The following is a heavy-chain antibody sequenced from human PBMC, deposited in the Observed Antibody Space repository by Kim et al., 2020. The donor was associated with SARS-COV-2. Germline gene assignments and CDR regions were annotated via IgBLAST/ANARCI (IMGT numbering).Heavy chain of an antibody. J-gene: IGHJ5*02. CDR1: GFTFSSHA. V-gene: IGHV3-30*02. Sequence: GGSLRLSCAASGFTFSSHAMNWVRQAPGKGLEWVALIWNDGSYKNYAESVKGRFTISRDNSNNRLYLEMSSLRAEDTAVYYCAKEIRVDSSGYFDLWGQG. CDR3: AKEIRVDSSGYFDL. CDR2: IWNDGSYK. D-gene: IGHD3-22*01.